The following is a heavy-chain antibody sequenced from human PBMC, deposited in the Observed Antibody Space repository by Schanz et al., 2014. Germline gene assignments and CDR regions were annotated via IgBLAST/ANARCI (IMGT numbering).Heavy chain of an antibody. J-gene: IGHJ4*02. V-gene: IGHV3-30*04. Sequence: QVQLVESGGGVVQPGRSLRLSCAASGFTFSTCAMHWVRQAPGKGLEWVAVISYEGNDKYYGDSVKGRFTISRDSPKNRLYLQMNILRPEDSGVYYCARGVARERYSDWLELDYWGQGTLVTVSS. CDR2: ISYEGNDK. D-gene: IGHD3-9*01. CDR1: GFTFSTCA. CDR3: ARGVARERYSDWLELDY.